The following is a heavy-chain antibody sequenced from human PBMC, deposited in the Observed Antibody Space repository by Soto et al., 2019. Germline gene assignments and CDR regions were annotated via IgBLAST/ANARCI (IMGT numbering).Heavy chain of an antibody. CDR2: IIPIFGTA. CDR3: ARGGDIVATIDAFDI. CDR1: GGTFSSYA. V-gene: IGHV1-69*13. J-gene: IGHJ3*02. D-gene: IGHD5-12*01. Sequence: GASVKVSCKASGGTFSSYAISWVRQAPGQGLEWMGGIIPIFGTANYAQKFQGRVTITADESTSTAYMELSSLRSEDTAVYYCARGGDIVATIDAFDIWGQGTMVTVSS.